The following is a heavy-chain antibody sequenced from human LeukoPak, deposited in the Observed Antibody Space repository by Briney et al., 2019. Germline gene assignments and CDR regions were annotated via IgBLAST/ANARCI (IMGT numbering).Heavy chain of an antibody. CDR2: IWYDGSNK. V-gene: IGHV3-33*01. J-gene: IGHJ4*02. D-gene: IGHD3-9*01. CDR3: ARDASPHYDILTGYYPPVDY. CDR1: GFTFSSYG. Sequence: PGGSLRLSCAASGFTFSSYGMHWVRQAPGKGLEWVAVIWYDGSNKYYADSVKGRFTISRDNSKNTLYLQMNSLRAEDTAVYYCARDASPHYDILTGYYPPVDYWGQGTLVTVSS.